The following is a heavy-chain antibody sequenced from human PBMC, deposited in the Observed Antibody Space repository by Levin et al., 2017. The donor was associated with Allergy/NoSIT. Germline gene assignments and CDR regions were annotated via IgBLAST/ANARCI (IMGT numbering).Heavy chain of an antibody. D-gene: IGHD1-7*01. J-gene: IGHJ4*02. CDR3: VTAPNYYFFDY. CDR1: AASISS. Sequence: SCTVSAASISSYYSDYFWSWIRQSPGKGLAWIGYIHFSGSTNYNPSLKSRVTMSVDTSKNQFSLNLSSVTAADTAVYYCVTAPNYYFFDYWGQGALVTISS. V-gene: IGHV4-61*08. CDR2: IHFSGST.